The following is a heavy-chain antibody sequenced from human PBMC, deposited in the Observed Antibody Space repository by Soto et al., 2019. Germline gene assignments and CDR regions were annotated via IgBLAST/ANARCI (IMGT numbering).Heavy chain of an antibody. V-gene: IGHV5-51*01. D-gene: IGHD2-2*01. CDR1: GYRFTSYW. CDR3: ARLQYSGRIVVPAGGFDP. CDR2: IHPDDSDI. J-gene: IGHJ5*02. Sequence: GESLKISGQGSGYRFTSYWIGWVRQKPWKGLEWMGIIHPDDSDIRYSPSFQGQVTISADKSIGTAYLQWSSLKASDTAMYYCARLQYSGRIVVPAGGFDPWGQASFITGYS.